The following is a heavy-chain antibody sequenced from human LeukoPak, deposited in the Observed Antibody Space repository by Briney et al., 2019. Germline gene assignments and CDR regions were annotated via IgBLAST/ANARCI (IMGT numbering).Heavy chain of an antibody. D-gene: IGHD3-3*01. V-gene: IGHV3-73*01. CDR2: RSKANSYAT. Sequence: GGSLRLSCAASGFTFSGSDMHWVRQASGKGLEWVSRRSKANSYATAYAASVKGRFTISRDDSKNTAYLQMNSLKTEDTAVYYCTRQESDFWSGYYTGYFDYWGQGTLVTVSS. CDR1: GFTFSGSD. J-gene: IGHJ4*02. CDR3: TRQESDFWSGYYTGYFDY.